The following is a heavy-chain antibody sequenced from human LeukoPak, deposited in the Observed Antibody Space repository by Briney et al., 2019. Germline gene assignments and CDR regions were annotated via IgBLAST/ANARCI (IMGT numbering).Heavy chain of an antibody. V-gene: IGHV1-8*02. J-gene: IGHJ4*02. CDR1: GYTFINYD. CDR3: ARGRLAAAGRVYFDY. Sequence: GASVKVSCTASGYTFINYDINWVRQATGQGLEWMGWMNPNSGNTGYAQKFQGRVTMTRNTSISTAYMELSSLRSEDTAVYYCARGRLAAAGRVYFDYWGQGTLVTVSS. CDR2: MNPNSGNT. D-gene: IGHD6-13*01.